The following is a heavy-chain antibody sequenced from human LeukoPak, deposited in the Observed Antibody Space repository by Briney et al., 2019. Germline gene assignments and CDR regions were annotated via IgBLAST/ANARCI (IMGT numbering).Heavy chain of an antibody. D-gene: IGHD1-26*01. Sequence: PSETLSLTCTVSGGSISSYYWSWIRQPPGKGLEWIGYIYYSGSTNYNPSLKSRVTISVDTSKNQFSLKLSSVTAADTAVYYCAGSYYYYYYYYMDVWGKGTTVTISS. CDR3: AGSYYYYYYYYMDV. CDR2: IYYSGST. V-gene: IGHV4-59*01. J-gene: IGHJ6*03. CDR1: GGSISSYY.